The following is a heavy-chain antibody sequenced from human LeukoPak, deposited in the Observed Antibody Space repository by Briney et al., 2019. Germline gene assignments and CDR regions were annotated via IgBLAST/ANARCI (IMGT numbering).Heavy chain of an antibody. D-gene: IGHD4-11*01. CDR3: ARTNTVTANFDY. V-gene: IGHV3-53*01. Sequence: GGSLRLSCAASGFTVSSNCMSWVRQAPGKGLEWVSVIYSGGSTYYADSVKGRFTISRDNSKNTLYLQMNSLRAEDMAVYHCARTNTVTANFDYWGQGTLVTVSS. CDR1: GFTVSSNC. CDR2: IYSGGST. J-gene: IGHJ4*02.